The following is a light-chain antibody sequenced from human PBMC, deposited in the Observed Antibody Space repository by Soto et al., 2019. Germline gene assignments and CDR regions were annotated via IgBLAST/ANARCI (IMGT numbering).Light chain of an antibody. Sequence: QSALTQPASVSGSPGQSITISCTGTSSDIGGYEYVSWYQQHPGKAPRLMIYEVTYRPSGVSNRFSGSKSGSTASLTISGLQAEDEADYYCSSYTDSSTLGLYVFGTGT. CDR3: SSYTDSSTLGLYV. V-gene: IGLV2-14*01. CDR2: EVT. CDR1: SSDIGGYEY. J-gene: IGLJ1*01.